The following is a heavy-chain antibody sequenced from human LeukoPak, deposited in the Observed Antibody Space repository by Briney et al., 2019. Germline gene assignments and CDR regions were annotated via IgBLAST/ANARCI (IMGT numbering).Heavy chain of an antibody. Sequence: GGSLRLSCAASGFTFSSYAMSWVRQAPGKGLEWVSAISGSGGSTYYADSVKGRFTISRDNSKNSLYLQMNSLRAEDTAVYYCARGGLDTAMGYYYYDMDVWGQGTTVTVSS. D-gene: IGHD5-18*01. J-gene: IGHJ6*02. V-gene: IGHV3-23*01. CDR3: ARGGLDTAMGYYYYDMDV. CDR2: ISGSGGST. CDR1: GFTFSSYA.